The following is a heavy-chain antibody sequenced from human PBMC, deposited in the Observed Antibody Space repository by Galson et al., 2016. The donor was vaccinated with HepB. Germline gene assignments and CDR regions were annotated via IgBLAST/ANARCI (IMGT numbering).Heavy chain of an antibody. CDR2: ISGSGRLT. V-gene: IGHV3-23*01. CDR3: AKLRDGYDWGAFDI. J-gene: IGHJ3*02. D-gene: IGHD3-16*01. CDR1: GFTFSSFA. Sequence: SLRLSCAASGFTFSSFAMSWVRQAPGKGLEWVSSISGSGRLTYYSDSVKGRFNTSRDNSKNRVYLQLTALRVEDTAKYYCAKLRDGYDWGAFDIWGLGTMVSVSS.